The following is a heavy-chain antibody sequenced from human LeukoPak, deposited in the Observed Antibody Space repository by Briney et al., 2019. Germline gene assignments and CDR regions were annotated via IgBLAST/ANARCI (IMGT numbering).Heavy chain of an antibody. CDR1: GGSISSYY. CDR3: ARVHTDMAYNWFDS. CDR2: IYYSGST. V-gene: IGHV4-59*01. D-gene: IGHD5-18*01. J-gene: IGHJ5*01. Sequence: PSETLSLTCTVSGGSISSYYWNWIRQPPGKGLEWIGYIYYSGSTNYNPSLKSRVTISLNTSKNQFSLKLSSVTAADTAVYYCARVHTDMAYNWFDSWGQGTLVTVSS.